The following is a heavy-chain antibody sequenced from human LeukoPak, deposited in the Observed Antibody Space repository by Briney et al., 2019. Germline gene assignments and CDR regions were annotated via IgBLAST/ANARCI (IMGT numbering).Heavy chain of an antibody. D-gene: IGHD2-15*01. Sequence: PSETLSLTCTVSGGSISSGDYYWSWIRQPPGKGLEWIGYIYYSGSTYYNPPLKSRVTISVDTSKNQFSLKLSSVTAADTAVHYCARDYSGGSCCSHFFDYWGQGTLVTVSS. CDR1: GGSISSGDYY. V-gene: IGHV4-30-4*01. CDR3: ARDYSGGSCCSHFFDY. J-gene: IGHJ4*02. CDR2: IYYSGST.